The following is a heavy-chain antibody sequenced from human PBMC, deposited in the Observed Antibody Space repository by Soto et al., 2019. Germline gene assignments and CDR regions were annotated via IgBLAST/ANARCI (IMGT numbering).Heavy chain of an antibody. CDR1: GGTFSSYA. V-gene: IGHV1-69*01. CDR2: IIPIFGTA. CDR3: ARHHIVVVTATAGYYYYGMDV. Sequence: QVQLVQSGAEVKKPGSSVKVSCKASGGTFSSYAISWVRQAPGQGLEWMGGIIPIFGTANYAQKFQGRVTVHEDESTSTAYMELSRLRSEETAVYYCARHHIVVVTATAGYYYYGMDVWGQGTTVTVSS. D-gene: IGHD2-21*02. J-gene: IGHJ6*02.